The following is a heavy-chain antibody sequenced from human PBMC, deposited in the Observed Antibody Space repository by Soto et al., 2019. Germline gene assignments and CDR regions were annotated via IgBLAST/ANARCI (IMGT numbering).Heavy chain of an antibody. D-gene: IGHD2-8*02. J-gene: IGHJ3*02. CDR2: ILVDGRT. CDR3: AKATATGGGAFDI. Sequence: GSLRLSCAASGFICSSYDMSWVRQAPGKGLEWVSTILVDGRTFYVDSVKGRFTISRDSSQNTVYLQMNSLTAGDTALYYCAKATATGGGAFDICGQGTMVTVSS. V-gene: IGHV3-23*01. CDR1: GFICSSYD.